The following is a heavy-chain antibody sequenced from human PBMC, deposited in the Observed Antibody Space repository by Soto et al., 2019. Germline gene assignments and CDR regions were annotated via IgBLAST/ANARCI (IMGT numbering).Heavy chain of an antibody. J-gene: IGHJ5*02. CDR1: GFTFSSYG. D-gene: IGHD1-1*01. V-gene: IGHV3-33*01. CDR2: IWYDGSNK. Sequence: QVQLVESGGGVVQPGRSLRLSCAASGFTFSSYGMHWVRQAPGKGLEWVAVIWYDGSNKYYADSVKGRFTISRDNSKNTLYLQMNSLRAEDTAVYYCARDCTGTDGSWFDPWGQGTLVTVSS. CDR3: ARDCTGTDGSWFDP.